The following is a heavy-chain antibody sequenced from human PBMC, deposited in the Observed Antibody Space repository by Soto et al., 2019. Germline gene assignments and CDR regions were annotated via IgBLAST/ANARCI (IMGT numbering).Heavy chain of an antibody. V-gene: IGHV3-30*18. CDR1: GFTFSSYG. J-gene: IGHJ4*02. Sequence: RLSCAASGFTFSSYGMHWVRQAPAKGLEWVAVISDDGSSKYYADSVKGRFTIYRDNSKNTLYLQMNSLRAEDTAVYYCANGVGGFGLMLRGPGASIHYQGEAPLVTVS. CDR2: ISDDGSSK. D-gene: IGHD3-10*01. CDR3: ANGVGGFGLMLRGPGASIHY.